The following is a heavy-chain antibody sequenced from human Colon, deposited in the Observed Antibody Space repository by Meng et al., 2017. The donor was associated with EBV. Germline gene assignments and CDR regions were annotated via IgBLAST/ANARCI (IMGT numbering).Heavy chain of an antibody. J-gene: IGHJ4*02. V-gene: IGHV3-23*01. CDR1: GFTFSSYA. Sequence: VPLFEDAVGCVQPVGSRRLSVAASGFTFSSYASSWVRQAPGKEREWVSAIRSSGGSTNYADSVKGRFTISRDKSKNTLYLQMNSLRAEDTAVYYCAKQIYVDRVGGVYYFNYWGQGTLVTVSS. D-gene: IGHD5-12*01. CDR2: IRSSGGST. CDR3: AKQIYVDRVGGVYYFNY.